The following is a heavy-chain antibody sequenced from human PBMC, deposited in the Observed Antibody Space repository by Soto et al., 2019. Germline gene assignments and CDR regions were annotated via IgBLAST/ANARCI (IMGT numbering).Heavy chain of an antibody. CDR1: GGSLYSSNW. V-gene: IGHV4-4*02. D-gene: IGHD3-3*01. CDR3: TRRGGGGSGVFMIDGLAP. CDR2: IHHSGST. J-gene: IGHJ5*02. Sequence: QVQLQESGPGLLKPSGTLSLTCDVSGGSLYSSNWWTWVRQTPGKGLEWIGEIHHSGSTNYNPSLKSRVTISADKSKNQFFLSLASVTAADTAMYYCTRRGGGGSGVFMIDGLAPWGQGTQVTVSS.